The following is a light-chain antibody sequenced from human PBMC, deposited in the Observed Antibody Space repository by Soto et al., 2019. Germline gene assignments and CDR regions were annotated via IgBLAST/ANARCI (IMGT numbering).Light chain of an antibody. CDR1: NIGSKS. Sequence: SYELTQPPSVSVAPGKTARITCGGNNIGSKSVHWYQQKPGQAPVLVIYYDSDRPSGIPERFSGSNSGNTATLTISRVEAGDEADYYCQVWDSSSAHHWVFGGGTQLTVL. CDR2: YDS. V-gene: IGLV3-21*04. J-gene: IGLJ3*02. CDR3: QVWDSSSAHHWV.